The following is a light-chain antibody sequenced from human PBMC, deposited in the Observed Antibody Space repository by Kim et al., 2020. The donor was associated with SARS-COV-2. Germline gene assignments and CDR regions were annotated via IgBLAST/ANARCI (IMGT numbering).Light chain of an antibody. CDR3: ATWDDSLDVWM. Sequence: QSVLSQPPSASGTPGQRVTISCFGSDSNIGSNTVNWHQQFPGTAPKLLIDSNNRRPSGVPDRVSGSKSGTSASLAISGLQSEDEADYYCATWDDSLDVWMFGGGTQLTVL. CDR1: DSNIGSNT. J-gene: IGLJ3*02. V-gene: IGLV1-44*01. CDR2: SNN.